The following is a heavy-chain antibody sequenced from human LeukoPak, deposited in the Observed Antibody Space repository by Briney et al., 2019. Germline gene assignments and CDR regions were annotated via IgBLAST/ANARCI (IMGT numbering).Heavy chain of an antibody. Sequence: GGSLRLSCAASGFIFSSYAMSWVRLAPGKGLEWVSAISGSGGSTYYADSVKGRFTISRDNSKNTLYLQMNSLRAEDTAVYYCAKGVPLRTSCYDYWGQGTLVTVSS. CDR2: ISGSGGST. V-gene: IGHV3-23*01. CDR3: AKGVPLRTSCYDY. CDR1: GFIFSSYA. D-gene: IGHD2-2*01. J-gene: IGHJ4*02.